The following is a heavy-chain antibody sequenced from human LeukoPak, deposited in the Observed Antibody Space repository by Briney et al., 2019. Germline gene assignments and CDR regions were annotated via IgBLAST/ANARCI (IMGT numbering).Heavy chain of an antibody. CDR2: IIPIFGTA. CDR1: GYTFTSYG. CDR3: ARMGDGYNDY. V-gene: IGHV1-69*05. J-gene: IGHJ4*02. Sequence: ASVKVSCKASGYTFTSYGISWVRQAPGQGLEWMGGIIPIFGTANYAQKFQGRVTITTDESTSTAYMELSSLRSEDTAVYYCARMGDGYNDYWGQGTLVTVSS. D-gene: IGHD5-24*01.